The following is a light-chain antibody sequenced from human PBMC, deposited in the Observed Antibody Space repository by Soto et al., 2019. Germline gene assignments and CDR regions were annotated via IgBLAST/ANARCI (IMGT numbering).Light chain of an antibody. CDR3: QQYGSSPLT. CDR2: GAS. Sequence: EIVLTPSPGTLSLSPCERAALSLSASQSVSSSYLAWYQQKPGQAPRLLIYGASSRATGIPDRFSGSGSGTDFTLTISRLEPEDFAVYYCQQYGSSPLTFGQGTKVDIK. CDR1: QSVSSSY. J-gene: IGKJ1*01. V-gene: IGKV3-20*01.